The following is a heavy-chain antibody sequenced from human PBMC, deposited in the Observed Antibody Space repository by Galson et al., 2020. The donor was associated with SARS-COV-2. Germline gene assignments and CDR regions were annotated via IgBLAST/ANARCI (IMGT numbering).Heavy chain of an antibody. V-gene: IGHV1-18*01. D-gene: IGHD3-10*01. CDR1: GYTFTSYG. CDR3: ARDVLYGSGEISVHDYCYYGVDV. J-gene: IGHJ6*02. CDR2: ISAYNGNT. Sequence: ASVKVSCKASGYTFTSYGISWVRQAPGQGLEWMGWISAYNGNTNYAQKLQGRVTMTTDTSTSTAYMELRSLRSDDTAVYYCARDVLYGSGEISVHDYCYYGVDVWGQGTTVTVSS.